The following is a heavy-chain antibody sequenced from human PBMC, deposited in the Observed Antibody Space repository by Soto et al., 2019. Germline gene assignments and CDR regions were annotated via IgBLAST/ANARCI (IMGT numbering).Heavy chain of an antibody. CDR1: GFTFKNFV. D-gene: IGHD6-19*01. V-gene: IGHV3-23*01. J-gene: IGHJ4*02. Sequence: EVQLLESGGGLVQSGGSLRLSCAASGFTFKNFVMGWVRRAPGKGLEWVSAISGSGGSTYYADSVKGRFTISRDNSKNTLYLQMNSLRAEDTAVYYCAKDLGIVAGTTNFDYWGQGTLVTVSS. CDR2: ISGSGGST. CDR3: AKDLGIVAGTTNFDY.